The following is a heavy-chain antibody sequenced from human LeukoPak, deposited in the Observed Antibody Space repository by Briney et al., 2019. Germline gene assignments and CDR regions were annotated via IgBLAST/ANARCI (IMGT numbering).Heavy chain of an antibody. V-gene: IGHV4-61*02. CDR3: ARGDGSTIDY. Sequence: SETLSLTCTVSGGSISSGSYYWSWIRQPAGQGLEYIGRMYTSGSTNYNPSLKSRVTISVDTSKNQFSLKLSSVTAADTAVYYCARGDGSTIDYWGQGTLVTVSS. J-gene: IGHJ4*02. CDR1: GGSISSGSYY. CDR2: MYTSGST. D-gene: IGHD1-26*01.